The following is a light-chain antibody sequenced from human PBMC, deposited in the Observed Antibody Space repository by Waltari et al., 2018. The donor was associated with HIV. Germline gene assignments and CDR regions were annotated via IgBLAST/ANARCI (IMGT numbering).Light chain of an antibody. V-gene: IGLV3-1*01. CDR3: QAWDNSTAV. Sequence: SYEVTQPPSVSASPGQTATITCSADKLGDKYAYWYQQKPGQSPVVVIYEDTKRPSGIPERFSGSNSENAATLTISGTQAVDEADYYCQAWDNSTAVFGGGTKLTVL. CDR1: KLGDKY. CDR2: EDT. J-gene: IGLJ2*01.